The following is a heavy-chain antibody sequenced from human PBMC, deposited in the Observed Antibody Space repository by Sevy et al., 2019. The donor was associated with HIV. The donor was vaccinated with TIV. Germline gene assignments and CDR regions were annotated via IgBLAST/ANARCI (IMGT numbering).Heavy chain of an antibody. CDR2: IKRDESVK. CDR3: ARESSYCSGDKCYDVFDI. V-gene: IGHV3-7*01. Sequence: GGSLRLSCAASGFTFSDYWMTWVRQAPGKDLEWVANIKRDESVKHYVDSVKGRFSVSRDNAKNSLYLHMNSLRADDTALYYCARESSYCSGDKCYDVFDIWGQGTMVTVSS. J-gene: IGHJ3*02. CDR1: GFTFSDYW. D-gene: IGHD2-21*01.